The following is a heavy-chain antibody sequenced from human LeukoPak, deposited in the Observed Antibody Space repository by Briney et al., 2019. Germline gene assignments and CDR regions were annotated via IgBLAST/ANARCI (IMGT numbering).Heavy chain of an antibody. J-gene: IGHJ4*02. CDR1: GFTFSSYW. CDR3: ARDDDYYDSSGYYYDYFDY. D-gene: IGHD3-22*01. CDR2: IKQDGSEK. Sequence: GGSLRLSCAASGFTFSSYWMSWVRQAPGKGLERVANIKQDGSEKYYVDSVKGRFTISRDNAKNSLYVQMNSLRAEDTAVYYCARDDDYYDSSGYYYDYFDYWGQGTLVTVSS. V-gene: IGHV3-7*01.